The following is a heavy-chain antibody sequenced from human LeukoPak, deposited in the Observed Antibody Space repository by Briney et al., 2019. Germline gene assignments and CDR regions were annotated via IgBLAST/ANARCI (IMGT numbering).Heavy chain of an antibody. CDR1: GGSISSGSYY. Sequence: SQTLSLTCTVSGGSISSGSYYWSWIRQPPGKGLEWIGNIHHDGITYYNPSLKSRVTISLDPSKSQFSLKLTSVAAADTALYHCARVHYYDASDYSTSNWFDPWGQGTLVTVSS. J-gene: IGHJ5*02. CDR2: IHHDGIT. D-gene: IGHD3-22*01. V-gene: IGHV4-30-2*01. CDR3: ARVHYYDASDYSTSNWFDP.